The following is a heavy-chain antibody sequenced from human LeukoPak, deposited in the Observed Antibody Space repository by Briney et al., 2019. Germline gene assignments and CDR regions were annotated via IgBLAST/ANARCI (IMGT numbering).Heavy chain of an antibody. J-gene: IGHJ4*02. V-gene: IGHV3-23*01. CDR3: AKDDSSSWYLSCYFDY. CDR2: ISGSGGST. D-gene: IGHD6-13*01. Sequence: GGSLRLSCAASGFTFSSYAMSWVRQAPGKGLEWVSAISGSGGSTYYADSVKGRFTISRDNSKNTLYLQMNSLRAEDTAVYYCAKDDSSSWYLSCYFDYWGQGTLVTVSS. CDR1: GFTFSSYA.